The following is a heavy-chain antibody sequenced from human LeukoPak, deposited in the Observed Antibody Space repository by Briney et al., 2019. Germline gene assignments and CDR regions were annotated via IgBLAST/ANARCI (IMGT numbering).Heavy chain of an antibody. CDR2: MKEDGGEE. D-gene: IGHD4-23*01. CDR1: GFTFSKYW. Sequence: GGSLRLSCVASGFTFSKYWMSWVRQAPGKGLEWVANMKEDGGEEYYVDSVKGRFTISRDNAKKSLFLHMNTLRVEDTAIYYCAGYYAGKDVFDIWGQGTRVTVSS. CDR3: AGYYAGKDVFDI. J-gene: IGHJ3*02. V-gene: IGHV3-7*01.